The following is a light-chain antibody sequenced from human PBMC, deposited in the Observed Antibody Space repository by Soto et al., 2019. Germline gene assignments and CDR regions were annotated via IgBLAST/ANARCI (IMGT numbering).Light chain of an antibody. Sequence: QSALTQPASVSGSPGQSITISCTGTSSDVGGYNYVSWYQQHPGKAPKLMIYDVSNRPSGVSNRFSGSKSGNTASLTSSGVQAEDEADYYFSSYTGSSTVVFGGGTKLTVL. V-gene: IGLV2-14*01. CDR3: SSYTGSSTVV. CDR1: SSDVGGYNY. CDR2: DVS. J-gene: IGLJ2*01.